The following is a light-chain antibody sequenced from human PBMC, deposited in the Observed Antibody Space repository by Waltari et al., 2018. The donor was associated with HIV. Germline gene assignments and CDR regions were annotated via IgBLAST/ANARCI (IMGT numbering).Light chain of an antibody. CDR3: SSYAGSNKLV. V-gene: IGLV2-8*01. CDR2: EVT. Sequence: QSALTQPPSASGSPGQSVTISCTGTSSDVGGYNYVSWYQQHPGNAPKLIIYEVTERPSGVPDRCSGYKSGNTASLAVSGLQAEEEAEYYCSSYAGSNKLVFGGGTKLTVV. CDR1: SSDVGGYNY. J-gene: IGLJ3*02.